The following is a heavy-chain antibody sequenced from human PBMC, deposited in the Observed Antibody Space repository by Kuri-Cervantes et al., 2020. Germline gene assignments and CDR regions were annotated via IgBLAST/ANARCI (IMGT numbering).Heavy chain of an antibody. D-gene: IGHD3-22*01. V-gene: IGHV4-38-2*01. CDR1: GYSISSGYY. J-gene: IGHJ4*02. CDR2: IYHSGST. Sequence: SETLSLTCAVSGYSISSGYYWGWIRQPPGKGLEWIGSIYHSGSTYYNPSLKSRVTISVDTSKNQFSLKLSSVTAADTAVYYCARSKSSSGYHPKYYFDYWGQGTLVTVSS. CDR3: ARSKSSSGYHPKYYFDY.